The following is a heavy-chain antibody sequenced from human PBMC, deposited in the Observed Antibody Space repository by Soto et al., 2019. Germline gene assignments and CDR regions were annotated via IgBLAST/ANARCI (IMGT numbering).Heavy chain of an antibody. CDR1: GYTFTSYG. D-gene: IGHD3-22*01. CDR3: ARVERLLYDSSGYPIDY. CDR2: ISAYNGNT. Sequence: ASVKVSCKASGYTFTSYGISWVRQAPGQGLEWMGWISAYNGNTNYAQKLQGRVTMTTDTSTSTAYMELRSLRSDDTAVYYCARVERLLYDSSGYPIDYWGQGTLVTVYS. V-gene: IGHV1-18*01. J-gene: IGHJ4*02.